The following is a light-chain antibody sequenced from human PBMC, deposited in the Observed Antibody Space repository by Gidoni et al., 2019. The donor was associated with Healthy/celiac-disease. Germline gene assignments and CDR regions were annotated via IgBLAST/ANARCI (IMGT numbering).Light chain of an antibody. CDR1: QSVSSN. J-gene: IGKJ1*01. Sequence: DIVLTQLPATLSGSPGERATLSCRASQSVSSNLAGYQQKPGQAPRLLIYGASTRATGIPARFSGSWSGTEFTLTISSLQSEDFAVYYCQQYNNWPPWTFGQGTKVEIK. V-gene: IGKV3-15*01. CDR2: GAS. CDR3: QQYNNWPPWT.